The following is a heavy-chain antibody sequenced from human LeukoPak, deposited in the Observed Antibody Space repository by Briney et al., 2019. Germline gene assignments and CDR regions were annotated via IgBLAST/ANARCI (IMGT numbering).Heavy chain of an antibody. CDR1: GGSFSGYY. D-gene: IGHD3-10*01. CDR3: ARVGSDGMDV. Sequence: PSETLSLTCAVYGGSFSGYYWSWIRQPPGKGLEWIGEINHSGSTNYNPSLKSRVTISGDTSKNQFSLKLSSVTAADTAVYYCARVGSDGMDVWGQGTTVTVSS. CDR2: INHSGST. J-gene: IGHJ6*02. V-gene: IGHV4-34*01.